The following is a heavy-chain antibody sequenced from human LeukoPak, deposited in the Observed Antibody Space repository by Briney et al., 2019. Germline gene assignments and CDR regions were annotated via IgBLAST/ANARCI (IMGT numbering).Heavy chain of an antibody. CDR2: ISGSGIGT. Sequence: GGSLRLSCAASGPTFSSYAMSWVRQAPGNGLEWVSGISGSGIGTFYADSVQGRFITSRDNSNNTLYLEMNNLRAEDTAVYYCAKDRVKDIAAAGTGWFDSWGQGALVTVSS. V-gene: IGHV3-23*01. CDR3: AKDRVKDIAAAGTGWFDS. J-gene: IGHJ5*01. D-gene: IGHD6-25*01. CDR1: GPTFSSYA.